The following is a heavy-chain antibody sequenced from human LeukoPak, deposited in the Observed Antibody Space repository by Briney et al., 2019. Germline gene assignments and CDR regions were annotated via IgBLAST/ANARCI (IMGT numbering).Heavy chain of an antibody. CDR1: GFTFSQYA. CDR3: ARGSGYCTSTSCYAWLADY. J-gene: IGHJ4*02. CDR2: ISYDGSNK. Sequence: PGGSLRLSCAASGFTFSQYAMHWVRQAPGKGLEWVAIISYDGSNKYYADPVKGRFTISRDNSKNTLYLQMNSLRAEDTAVYYCARGSGYCTSTSCYAWLADYWGQGTPVTVSS. D-gene: IGHD2-2*01. V-gene: IGHV3-30*04.